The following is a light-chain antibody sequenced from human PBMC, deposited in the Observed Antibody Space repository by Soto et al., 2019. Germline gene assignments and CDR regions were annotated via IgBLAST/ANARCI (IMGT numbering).Light chain of an antibody. V-gene: IGLV2-14*01. CDR1: SSDVGGYNA. Sequence: QSVLAQPASVSGSPGQTITISCTGTSSDVGGYNAVSWYQHHPGKAPKLIIYEVTHRPAGVSDRFSASKSGNTASLTTSGLQAEDEADYYCNSFRVNRLYVFGTGTQVTVL. J-gene: IGLJ1*01. CDR3: NSFRVNRLYV. CDR2: EVT.